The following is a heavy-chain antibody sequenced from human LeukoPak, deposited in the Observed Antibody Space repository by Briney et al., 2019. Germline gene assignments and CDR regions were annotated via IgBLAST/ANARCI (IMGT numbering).Heavy chain of an antibody. CDR2: ISSSSSYI. CDR1: GFTFSSYS. CDR3: ARDYYGSGSYYKGSGFLY. D-gene: IGHD3-10*01. Sequence: PGGSLRLSCAASGFTFSSYSMNWVRQAPGKGLEWVSSISSSSSYINYADSVKGRFTISRDTAKNSLYMQMNSLRAEDTAVYYCARDYYGSGSYYKGSGFLYWGQGTLVTVSS. J-gene: IGHJ4*02. V-gene: IGHV3-21*01.